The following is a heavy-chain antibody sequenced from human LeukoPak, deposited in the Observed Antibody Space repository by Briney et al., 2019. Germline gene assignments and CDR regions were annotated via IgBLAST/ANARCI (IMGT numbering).Heavy chain of an antibody. D-gene: IGHD3-22*01. J-gene: IGHJ4*02. CDR3: VKEPHYYDRSGYF. CDR2: IGGDGGST. Sequence: GGSLRLSCAASGFTLDDYAMHCVRQAPGRGLEWVSLIGGDGGSTYNADSVKGRFTIYRDNSKNPLFLQMKSLRTDDTALYYCVKEPHYYDRSGYFWGQGTLVTVSS. V-gene: IGHV3-43*02. CDR1: GFTLDDYA.